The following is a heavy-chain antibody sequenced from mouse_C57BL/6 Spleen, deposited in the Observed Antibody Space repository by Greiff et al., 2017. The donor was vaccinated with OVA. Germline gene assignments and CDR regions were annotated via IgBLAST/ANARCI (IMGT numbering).Heavy chain of an antibody. CDR2: IYPGDGDT. V-gene: IGHV1-82*01. CDR3: ARRGYGSSYGGFYFDY. D-gene: IGHD1-1*01. J-gene: IGHJ2*01. Sequence: VQLVESGPELVKPGASVKISCKASGYAFSSSWMNWVKQRPGKGLEWIGRIYPGDGDTNYKGKFKGKATPTADKSSSTADRQLSSLTSEDSAVYFCARRGYGSSYGGFYFDYWGQGTTLTVSS. CDR1: GYAFSSSW.